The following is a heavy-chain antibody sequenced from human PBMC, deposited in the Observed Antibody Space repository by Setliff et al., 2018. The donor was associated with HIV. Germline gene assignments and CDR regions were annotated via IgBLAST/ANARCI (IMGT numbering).Heavy chain of an antibody. CDR1: GYTFTNYG. CDR3: ARLKGVLVVMLDAFDI. CDR2: ISAYNGDT. J-gene: IGHJ3*02. D-gene: IGHD2-15*01. Sequence: ASVKVSCKASGYTFTNYGISWVRQAPGQGPEWLGWISAYNGDTKYAQKFQGRVTMTTDTSTTTAHMEPRSLRSDDTAVYYCARLKGVLVVMLDAFDIWGQGTMVTVSS. V-gene: IGHV1-18*01.